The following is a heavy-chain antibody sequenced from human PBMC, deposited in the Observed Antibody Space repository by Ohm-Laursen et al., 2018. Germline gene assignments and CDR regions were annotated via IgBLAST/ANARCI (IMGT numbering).Heavy chain of an antibody. CDR2: IDRGGNG. D-gene: IGHD4-23*01. Sequence: SLRLSCSASGFSVSTNYMNWARQAPGKGLEWVSEIDRGGNGYYAESVKGRFTISRGNSKNTLYLQMNNLRAEDSAVYYCASYYGGYDPWGQGTLVTVSS. V-gene: IGHV3-53*01. J-gene: IGHJ5*02. CDR3: ASYYGGYDP. CDR1: GFSVSTNY.